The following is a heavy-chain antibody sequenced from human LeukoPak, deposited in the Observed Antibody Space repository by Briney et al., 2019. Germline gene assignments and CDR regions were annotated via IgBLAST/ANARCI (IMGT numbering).Heavy chain of an antibody. V-gene: IGHV4-39*01. CDR1: GGSISSSSYY. Sequence: SETLSLTCTVSGGSISSSSYYWGWVRQPPGKGLEWIGSIYYSGSTYYNPSLKSRVTISVDTSKNQFSLKLSSVTAADTAVYYCARGGVVPAAFPRAERQKNWFDPWGQGTLVTVSS. J-gene: IGHJ5*02. CDR3: ARGGVVPAAFPRAERQKNWFDP. D-gene: IGHD2-2*01. CDR2: IYYSGST.